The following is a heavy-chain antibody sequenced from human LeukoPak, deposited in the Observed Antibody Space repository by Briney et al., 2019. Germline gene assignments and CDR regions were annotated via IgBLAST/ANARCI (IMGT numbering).Heavy chain of an antibody. CDR2: IKQDGSEK. CDR1: GFTFSSYW. CDR3: ARVGYDSSGIYFDY. D-gene: IGHD3-22*01. Sequence: GGSLRLSCAASGFTFSSYWMSWVRQAPGKGLEWVANIKQDGSEKYYVDSVKGRLTISRDNAKNSLYLQMNSLRAEDTAVYYCARVGYDSSGIYFDYWGQGTLVTVSS. J-gene: IGHJ4*02. V-gene: IGHV3-7*01.